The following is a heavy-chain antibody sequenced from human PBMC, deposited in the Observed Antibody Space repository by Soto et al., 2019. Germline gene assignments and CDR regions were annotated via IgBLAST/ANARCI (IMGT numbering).Heavy chain of an antibody. CDR2: IYTSGST. CDR1: GGSTSSYY. D-gene: IGHD2-2*01. V-gene: IGHV4-4*07. Sequence: SETLSLTCTVSGGSTSSYYWSWIRQPAGKGLEWIGRIYTSGSTNYNPSLKSRVTMSLDTSKNQFSLKLTSVTAADTALYYCARGNCSSPNCYSFSGYYGMDVWGQGTTVTAP. J-gene: IGHJ6*02. CDR3: ARGNCSSPNCYSFSGYYGMDV.